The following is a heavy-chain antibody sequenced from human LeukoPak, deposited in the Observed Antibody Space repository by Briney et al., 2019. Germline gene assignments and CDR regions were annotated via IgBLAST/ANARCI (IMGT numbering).Heavy chain of an antibody. CDR3: ASSCSSTSCCNAFDI. CDR2: IYTSGST. V-gene: IGHV4-4*07. D-gene: IGHD2-2*01. CDR1: GGSISSYY. J-gene: IGHJ3*02. Sequence: SETLSLTCTVSGGSISSYYWSWIRQPAGKGLEWIGRIYTSGSTNYNPSLKSRVTMSVDTSKNQFSLKLSSVTAADTAVYYCASSCSSTSCCNAFDIWGQGTMVTVSS.